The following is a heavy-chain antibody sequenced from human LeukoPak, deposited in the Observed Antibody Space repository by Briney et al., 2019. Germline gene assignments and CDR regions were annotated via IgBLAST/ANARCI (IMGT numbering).Heavy chain of an antibody. CDR2: IYHSGST. D-gene: IGHD2-2*01. J-gene: IGHJ4*02. CDR1: GYSISSGYY. CDR3: ARSPLSSTSLQYYFDY. V-gene: IGHV4-38-2*01. Sequence: PSETLSLTCAVSGYSISSGYYWGWIRQPPGKGLEWIGSIYHSGSTYYNPSLKSRVTISVDTSKNQFSLKLSSVTAADTAVYYCARSPLSSTSLQYYFDYWGQGTLVIVSS.